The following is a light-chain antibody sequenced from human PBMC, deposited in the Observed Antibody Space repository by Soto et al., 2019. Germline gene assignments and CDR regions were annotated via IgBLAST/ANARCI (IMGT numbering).Light chain of an antibody. CDR1: SSNVGSYKL. J-gene: IGLJ1*01. V-gene: IGLV2-23*02. CDR2: EVN. CDR3: CSSGGSPTDV. Sequence: QSVLTQPASVSGSPGQSITISCTGTSSNVGSYKLVSWYQQHPGKAPKLMIFEVNKRPSGVSNRFSGSKSGNTASLTSSGLKVEDEAVYSCCSSGGSPTDVFGTGTKATVL.